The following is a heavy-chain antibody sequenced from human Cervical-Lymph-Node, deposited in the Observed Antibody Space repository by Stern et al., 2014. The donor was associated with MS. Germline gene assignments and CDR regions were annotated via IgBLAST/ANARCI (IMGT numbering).Heavy chain of an antibody. CDR3: ARHRDTYYYDSSGYQSYYYYGMDV. CDR1: GYSFASYW. D-gene: IGHD3-22*01. J-gene: IGHJ6*02. CDR2: IYPGDSDT. V-gene: IGHV5-51*01. Sequence: VQLAQSGAEVKKPGESLKISCKGSGYSFASYWIGWARQMPGKGLEWMGIIYPGDSDTRYSPSFQGQVTISADKSISTAYLQWSSLKASDPAMYYCARHRDTYYYDSSGYQSYYYYGMDVWGQGTTVTVSS.